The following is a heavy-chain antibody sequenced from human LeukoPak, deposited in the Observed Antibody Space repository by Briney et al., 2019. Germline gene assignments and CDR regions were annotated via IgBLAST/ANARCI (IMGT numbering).Heavy chain of an antibody. Sequence: PGVSLRVSCAASGFTFSSYAMSWVRQAPGKGLEWVSAISGSGSSTYYADSVKGRFTISRDNSKNTLYLQMNSLRAEDTAVYYCAKDSLCSSTSCAFDYWGQGTLVTVSS. J-gene: IGHJ4*02. CDR2: ISGSGSST. V-gene: IGHV3-23*01. D-gene: IGHD2-2*01. CDR1: GFTFSSYA. CDR3: AKDSLCSSTSCAFDY.